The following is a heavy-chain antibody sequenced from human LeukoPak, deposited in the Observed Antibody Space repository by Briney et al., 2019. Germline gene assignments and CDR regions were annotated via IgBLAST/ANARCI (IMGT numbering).Heavy chain of an antibody. CDR2: IYYSGST. CDR1: GGSISSSSYY. V-gene: IGHV4-39*01. J-gene: IGHJ3*02. Sequence: PSETLSLTCTVSGGSISSSSYYWGWIRPPPGKGLEWIGSIYYSGSTYYNPSLKSRVTISVDTSKNQFSLKLSSVTAANTAVYYCARRPPEDAFDSWGHGTMVTVSS. CDR3: ARRPPEDAFDS.